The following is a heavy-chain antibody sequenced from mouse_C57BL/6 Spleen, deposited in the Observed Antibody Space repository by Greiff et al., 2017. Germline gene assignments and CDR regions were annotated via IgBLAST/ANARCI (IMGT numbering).Heavy chain of an antibody. V-gene: IGHV1-82*01. D-gene: IGHD1-1*01. Sequence: QVQLQQSGPELVKPGASVKISCKASGYAFTSSWMNWVKQRPGQGLEWIGRIYPGDGDTNYNGKFKGKATLTADKSSSTAYMQLSSLTSEDSAVYFGASRYYGSNRDYCDYWGQGTTLTVSS. CDR1: GYAFTSSW. CDR3: ASRYYGSNRDYCDY. J-gene: IGHJ2*01. CDR2: IYPGDGDT.